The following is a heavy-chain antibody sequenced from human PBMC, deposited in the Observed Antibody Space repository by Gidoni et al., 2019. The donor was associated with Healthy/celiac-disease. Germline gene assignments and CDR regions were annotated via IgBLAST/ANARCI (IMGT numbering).Heavy chain of an antibody. CDR3: AKAMAAGTRPGTYGMDV. J-gene: IGHJ6*02. V-gene: IGHV3-30*18. CDR1: GFPFSSFG. CDR2: ISYDGSNK. Sequence: QVQLVESGVGVFQPGRSLRLSCAASGFPFSSFGMHWVRQAPGKGLEWVAVISYDGSNKYYADAVKGRFTISRDNSKNTLYLQMNSLRAEDTAVYYCAKAMAAGTRPGTYGMDVWGQGTTVTVSS. D-gene: IGHD6-13*01.